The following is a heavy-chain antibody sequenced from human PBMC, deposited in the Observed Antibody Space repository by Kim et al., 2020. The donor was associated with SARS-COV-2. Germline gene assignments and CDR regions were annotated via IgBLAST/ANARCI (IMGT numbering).Heavy chain of an antibody. Sequence: SETLSLTCAVSGGSISSSNWWSWVRQPPGKGLEWIGEIYHSGSTNYNPSLKSRVTISVDKSKNQFSLKLSSVTAADTAVYYCARVKVAGYYYYYGMDVWGQGTTVTVSS. J-gene: IGHJ6*02. D-gene: IGHD6-19*01. CDR2: IYHSGST. V-gene: IGHV4-4*02. CDR3: ARVKVAGYYYYYGMDV. CDR1: GGSISSSNW.